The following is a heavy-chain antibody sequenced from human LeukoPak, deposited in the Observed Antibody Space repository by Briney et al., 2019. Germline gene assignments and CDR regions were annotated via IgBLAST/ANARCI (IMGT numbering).Heavy chain of an antibody. J-gene: IGHJ6*03. CDR1: GHTFTSYG. Sequence: ASVKVSCKASGHTFTSYGISWVRQAPGQGLEWMGWISAYNGNTNYAQKLQGRVTMTTDTSTSTAYMELRSLRSDDTAVYYCARSYSSSWHYYYYMDVWGKGTTVTVSS. V-gene: IGHV1-18*01. CDR2: ISAYNGNT. CDR3: ARSYSSSWHYYYYMDV. D-gene: IGHD6-13*01.